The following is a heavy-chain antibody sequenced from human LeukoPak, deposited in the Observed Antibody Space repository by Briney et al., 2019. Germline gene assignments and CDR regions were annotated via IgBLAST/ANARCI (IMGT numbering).Heavy chain of an antibody. CDR3: AKDCRWPNDAFDL. D-gene: IGHD3-16*02. Sequence: PGGSLRLSCAASGFTLSSYGMSWVRQAPGKGLAWVSAISSSGRGSTTWYAASVKGRFSISRDNSKNTLYLQMNSLRAEDTALYYCAKDCRWPNDAFDLWGQGTMVTVSS. CDR2: ISSSGRGSTT. J-gene: IGHJ3*01. V-gene: IGHV3-23*01. CDR1: GFTLSSYG.